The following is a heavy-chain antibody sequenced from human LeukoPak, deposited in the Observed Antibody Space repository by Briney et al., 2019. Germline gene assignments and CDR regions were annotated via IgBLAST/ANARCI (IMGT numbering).Heavy chain of an antibody. CDR3: AREYYDYVWGSYLRWFDP. Sequence: ASVKVSCKASGYTFTSYGISWVRQAPGQGLEWMGWISAYNGNTNYAQKLQGRVTMTTDTSASTAYMELRSLRSDDTAVYYCAREYYDYVWGSYLRWFDPWGQGTLVTVSS. D-gene: IGHD3-16*01. CDR2: ISAYNGNT. J-gene: IGHJ5*02. CDR1: GYTFTSYG. V-gene: IGHV1-18*01.